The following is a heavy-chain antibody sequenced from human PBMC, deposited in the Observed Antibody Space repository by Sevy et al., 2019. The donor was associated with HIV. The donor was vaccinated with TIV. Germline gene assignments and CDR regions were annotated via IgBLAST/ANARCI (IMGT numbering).Heavy chain of an antibody. CDR3: ATVGLRYYSGSSSYQGDWFDP. V-gene: IGHV1-24*01. Sequence: ASVKVSCKVSGYTLTKLSIHWVRQAPGKGLEWMGDFDPQDDEILYAQRFQGRLTMTEDKSTETAYMELRSLTSEDTAVYYCATVGLRYYSGSSSYQGDWFDPWGQGTLVTVSS. D-gene: IGHD2-15*01. J-gene: IGHJ5*02. CDR1: GYTLTKLS. CDR2: FDPQDDEI.